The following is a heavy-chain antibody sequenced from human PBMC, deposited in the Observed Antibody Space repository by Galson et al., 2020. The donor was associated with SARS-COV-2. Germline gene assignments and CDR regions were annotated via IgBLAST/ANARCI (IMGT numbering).Heavy chain of an antibody. D-gene: IGHD3-9*01. Sequence: ASETLSLTCTVSGGSISSYYWNWIRQPPGKGLEWIGYIYNSGSTNYNPSLKSRVPISVDTSKSQFSLELRSATAADTAVYYCASLYYDILTGYEYYYYGMDVWGQGTTVTVSS. V-gene: IGHV4-59*01. CDR2: IYNSGST. J-gene: IGHJ6*02. CDR3: ASLYYDILTGYEYYYYGMDV. CDR1: GGSISSYY.